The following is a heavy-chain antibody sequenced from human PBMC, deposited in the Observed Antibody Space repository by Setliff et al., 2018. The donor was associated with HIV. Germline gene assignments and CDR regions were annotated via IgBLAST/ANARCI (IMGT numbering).Heavy chain of an antibody. CDR1: GYTFTSYG. D-gene: IGHD6-19*01. V-gene: IGHV1-18*01. J-gene: IGHJ4*02. CDR3: ARGDPYSSDWFIDY. CDR2: LSDYNGNT. Sequence: ASVKVSCKASGYTFTSYGISWVRQAPGQGLEWMGWLSDYNGNTNYAQNFQGRVTLTAETSTSTAYMEVRSLRSDDTAVYYCARGDPYSSDWFIDYWGQGTLVTVSS.